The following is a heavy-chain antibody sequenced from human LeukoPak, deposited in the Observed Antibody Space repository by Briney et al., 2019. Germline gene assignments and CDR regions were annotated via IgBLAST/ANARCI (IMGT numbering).Heavy chain of an antibody. J-gene: IGHJ4*02. CDR1: GSIPFNSYS. CDR2: ITSSGETT. Sequence: GGSLRLSCAASGSIPFNSYSMSWVRPAPGKGLEWVSAITSSGETTYYADSVKGRFTISRDSSKNMVYLQMNSLRAEDAATYYCAKMQGYFDYWGQGSLVTVSS. V-gene: IGHV3-23*01. CDR3: AKMQGYFDY.